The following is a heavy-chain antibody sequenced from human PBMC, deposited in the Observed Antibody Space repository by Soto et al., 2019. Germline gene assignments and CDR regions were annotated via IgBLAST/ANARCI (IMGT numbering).Heavy chain of an antibody. D-gene: IGHD5-12*01. CDR1: GGTFSSYV. Sequence: VQLVQSGAEVKKPGSSVKVSCKASGGTFSSYVMTWVRQAPGKGLEWVSAISYSGVSTYYADSVKGRFTISRDSSENTLSLQMNSLRVDDTAVYYCARTRGYSDYDLDYWGQGTLVTVSS. J-gene: IGHJ4*02. CDR3: ARTRGYSDYDLDY. CDR2: ISYSGVST. V-gene: IGHV3-23*04.